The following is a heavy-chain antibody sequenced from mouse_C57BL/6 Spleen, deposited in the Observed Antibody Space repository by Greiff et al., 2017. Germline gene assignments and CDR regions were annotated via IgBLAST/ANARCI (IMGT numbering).Heavy chain of an antibody. CDR1: GYAFSSYW. V-gene: IGHV1-80*01. D-gene: IGHD2-3*01. CDR3: ARNDGYGYYAMDY. J-gene: IGHJ4*01. CDR2: MYPGDGDT. Sequence: VQLQQSGAELVKPGASVKISCKASGYAFSSYWMNWVKQRPGKGLEWIGQMYPGDGDTTYNGKFKGKATLTADKSSSTAYLQLSSLTSEDSAVYFCARNDGYGYYAMDYWGQGTSVTVSS.